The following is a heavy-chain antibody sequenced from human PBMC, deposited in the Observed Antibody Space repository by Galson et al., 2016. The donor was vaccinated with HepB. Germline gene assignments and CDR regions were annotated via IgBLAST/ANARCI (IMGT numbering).Heavy chain of an antibody. CDR1: GFTVSNNY. Sequence: LRLSCAASGFTVSNNYMSWVRQAPGKGLEWVSVIYSGGSTYYADSVKGRFTISRDNSKNTLYLQINSLRAEDTAVYYCAREIWFGLYYGMDVWGQGTTVTVSS. D-gene: IGHD3-10*01. CDR3: AREIWFGLYYGMDV. J-gene: IGHJ6*02. V-gene: IGHV3-53*01. CDR2: IYSGGST.